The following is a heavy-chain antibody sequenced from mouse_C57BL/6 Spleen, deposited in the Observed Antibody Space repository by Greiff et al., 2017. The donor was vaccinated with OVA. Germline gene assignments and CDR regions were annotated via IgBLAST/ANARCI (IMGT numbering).Heavy chain of an antibody. Sequence: QVQLQQPGAELVKPGASVKMSCKASGYTFTSYWITWVKQRPGQGLEWIGDIYPGSGSTNYNEKFKSKATLTVDTSSSTAYMQLSSLTSEDSAVYYCARDGLLWSLRGYFDYWGQGTTLTVSS. D-gene: IGHD2-1*01. J-gene: IGHJ2*01. CDR2: IYPGSGST. CDR3: ARDGLLWSLRGYFDY. CDR1: GYTFTSYW. V-gene: IGHV1-55*01.